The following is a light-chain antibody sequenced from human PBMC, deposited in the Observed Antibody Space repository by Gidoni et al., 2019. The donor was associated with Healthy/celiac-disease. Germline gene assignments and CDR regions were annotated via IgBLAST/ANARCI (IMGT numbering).Light chain of an antibody. CDR3: CSYAGSYTSYV. CDR1: SSDVGGYHY. V-gene: IGLV2-11*01. Sequence: QSALTQPRSVSGSPGQSVTISCTGTSSDVGGYHYVSWYQQHPGKAPNLMIYDVSKRPSGVPDRFSGSKSGNTASLTISGLQAEDEADYYCCSYAGSYTSYVFGTGTKVTVL. CDR2: DVS. J-gene: IGLJ1*01.